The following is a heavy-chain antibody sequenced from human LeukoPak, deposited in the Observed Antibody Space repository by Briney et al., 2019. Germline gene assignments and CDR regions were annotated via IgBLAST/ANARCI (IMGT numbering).Heavy chain of an antibody. CDR3: ARAGAIFGVVTWFDP. V-gene: IGHV4-4*02. Sequence: PSETLSLTCAVSGGSISSSNWWSWVRQPPGKGLEWIGEIYHSGSTNYNLSLKSRVTISVDKSKNQFSLKLSSVTAADTAVYYCARAGAIFGVVTWFDPWGQGTLVTVSS. D-gene: IGHD3-3*01. CDR2: IYHSGST. CDR1: GGSISSSNW. J-gene: IGHJ5*02.